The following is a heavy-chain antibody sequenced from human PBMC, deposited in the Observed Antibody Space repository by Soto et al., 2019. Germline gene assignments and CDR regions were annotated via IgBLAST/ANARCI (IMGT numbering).Heavy chain of an antibody. CDR3: AKFINPISGYSFADYYYYYYMDV. D-gene: IGHD5-18*01. J-gene: IGHJ6*03. Sequence: PGGSLSLSCAASGFTFSSYAMSWVRQAPGKGLEWVSAISGSGGSTYYADSVKGRFTISRDNSKNTLYLQMNSLRAEDTAVYYCAKFINPISGYSFADYYYYYYMDVWGKGTTVTVSS. CDR2: ISGSGGST. CDR1: GFTFSSYA. V-gene: IGHV3-23*01.